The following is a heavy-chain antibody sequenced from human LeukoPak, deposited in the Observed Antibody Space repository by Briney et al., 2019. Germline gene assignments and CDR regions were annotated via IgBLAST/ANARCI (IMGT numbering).Heavy chain of an antibody. J-gene: IGHJ6*03. Sequence: GGSLRLSCAASAFTFSSYGMHWVRQAPGKGLEWVAYIQYDRTNEQYAHSVKGRFRIARDNSKHILYLQINSLRTEDTAVYYCAKDRCSNGIGCYYYYMEVWGKGTTVTISS. CDR1: AFTFSSYG. CDR3: AKDRCSNGIGCYYYYMEV. V-gene: IGHV3-30*02. CDR2: IQYDRTNE. D-gene: IGHD2-8*01.